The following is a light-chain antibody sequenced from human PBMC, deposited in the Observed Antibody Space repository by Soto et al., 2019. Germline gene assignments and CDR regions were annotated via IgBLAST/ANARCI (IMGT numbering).Light chain of an antibody. V-gene: IGLV2-14*01. Sequence: QSALTQPPSASGSPGQSVTISCTGTSSDVGGYNYVSWYQQHPGKAPKLMIYEVSSRPSGVSNRFSGSKSGNTASLTISGLQAEDEADYYCSSYTSTSTLYVFGSGTKVTVL. CDR1: SSDVGGYNY. J-gene: IGLJ1*01. CDR2: EVS. CDR3: SSYTSTSTLYV.